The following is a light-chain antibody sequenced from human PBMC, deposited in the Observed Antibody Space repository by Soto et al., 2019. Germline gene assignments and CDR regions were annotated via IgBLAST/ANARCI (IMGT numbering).Light chain of an antibody. CDR3: SSYTHSSTVI. CDR1: SSDIGGHTS. V-gene: IGLV2-14*03. J-gene: IGLJ2*01. CDR2: DVR. Sequence: QSALTQPASVSGSPGQSITISCTGTSSDIGGHTSVSWYQQHPGKAPKLMIVDVRNRPSGVSNRFSGSKSGNTASLTISGLQAEEEADYYCSSYTHSSTVIFGGGTKLTVL.